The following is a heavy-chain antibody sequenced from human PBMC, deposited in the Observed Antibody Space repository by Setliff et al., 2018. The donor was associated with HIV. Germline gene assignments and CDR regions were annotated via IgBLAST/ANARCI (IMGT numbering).Heavy chain of an antibody. CDR1: GGSISTYF. Sequence: SETLSLTCTVSGGSISTYFWSWVRQTPGKGLEWIGYIYYTGSTSYNPSFRSRVTISVDTSKNQFSLMLDSVTAADTAVYYCARGYSNVWPPIYNWFDPWGQGTLVTVSS. CDR3: ARGYSNVWPPIYNWFDP. CDR2: IYYTGST. D-gene: IGHD6-19*01. V-gene: IGHV4-59*01. J-gene: IGHJ5*02.